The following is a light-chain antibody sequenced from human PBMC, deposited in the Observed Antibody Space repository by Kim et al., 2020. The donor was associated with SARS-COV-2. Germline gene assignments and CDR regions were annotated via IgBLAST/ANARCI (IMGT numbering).Light chain of an antibody. CDR1: QNVNIW. CDR3: QQYHTHST. CDR2: KTS. J-gene: IGKJ1*01. Sequence: DIQMTQSPSILPASVGDTVTITCRASQNVNIWLAWYQQKPGQVPKLLIHKTSGLQGGVPSRFIGGGSGTDFTLTISSLQPDDFATYYCQQYHTHSTFGQGTKVDIK. V-gene: IGKV1-5*03.